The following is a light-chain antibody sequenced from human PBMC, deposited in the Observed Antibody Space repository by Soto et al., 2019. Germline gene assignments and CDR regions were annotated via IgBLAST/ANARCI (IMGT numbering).Light chain of an antibody. CDR2: EVS. CDR3: SSYTSDSTYV. CDR1: SSDVGGYNY. J-gene: IGLJ1*01. Sequence: QSVLTQPASVSGSPGQSITISCTGTSSDVGGYNYVSWYQQHPGKAPKLIIYEVSNRPSEISNRFSGSKSGNTASLTISGLQAEDEADYYCSSYTSDSTYVFGTGTKLTVL. V-gene: IGLV2-14*01.